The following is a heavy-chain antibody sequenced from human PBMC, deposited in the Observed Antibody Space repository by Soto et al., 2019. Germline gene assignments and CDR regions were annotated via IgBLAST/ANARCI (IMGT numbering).Heavy chain of an antibody. J-gene: IGHJ4*02. CDR2: IYYSGST. D-gene: IGHD3-3*01. V-gene: IGHV4-30-4*01. Sequence: SETLSLTCTVSGGSISSGDYYWNWIRQPPGKGLEWIGYIYYSGSTYYNPSLKSRVTISVDMSKNQFSLKLNSVTAADTAVYYWAGDGFFGRSGYFDYWGQGTLVTVSS. CDR3: AGDGFFGRSGYFDY. CDR1: GGSISSGDYY.